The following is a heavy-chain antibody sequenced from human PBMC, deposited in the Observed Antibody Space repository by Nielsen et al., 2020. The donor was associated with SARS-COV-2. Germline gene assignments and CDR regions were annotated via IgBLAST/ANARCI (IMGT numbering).Heavy chain of an antibody. CDR3: ARVAYCGGDCYLYYYYYMDV. Sequence: GESLKISCAASGFTFSSYGMHWVRQAPGKGLEWVAVIWYDGSNKYYADSVKGRFTIYRDNSKNTLYLQMNSLRAEDTAVYYCARVAYCGGDCYLYYYYYMDVWGKGTTVTVSS. CDR1: GFTFSSYG. V-gene: IGHV3-33*01. CDR2: IWYDGSNK. D-gene: IGHD2-21*01. J-gene: IGHJ6*03.